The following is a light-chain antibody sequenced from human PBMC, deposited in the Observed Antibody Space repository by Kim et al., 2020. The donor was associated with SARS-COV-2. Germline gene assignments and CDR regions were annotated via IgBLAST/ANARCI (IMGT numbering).Light chain of an antibody. CDR2: RAS. J-gene: IGKJ1*01. Sequence: SPGESATLSCRASQSVSSIYLAWYQQKPGPAPRLLIYRASSRATGIPDRFSGSESGTDFTLTISRLEPEDFAVYYCHQYGSSPWTFGQGTKVDIK. CDR1: QSVSSIY. V-gene: IGKV3-20*01. CDR3: HQYGSSPWT.